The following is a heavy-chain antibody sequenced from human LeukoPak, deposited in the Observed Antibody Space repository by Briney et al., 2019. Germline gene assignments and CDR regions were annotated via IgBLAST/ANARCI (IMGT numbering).Heavy chain of an antibody. CDR1: GFTFSSYW. V-gene: IGHV3-7*04. D-gene: IGHD6-19*01. Sequence: GGSLRLSCAASGFTFSSYWMSWVRQAPGKGLEWVANINQGGSEEYYVDSVKGRFTISRDNAKNSLYLQMNSLRAEDTAVYYCARGGYNSGWYGYFDYWGQRTLVTVSS. CDR3: ARGGYNSGWYGYFDY. CDR2: INQGGSEE. J-gene: IGHJ4*02.